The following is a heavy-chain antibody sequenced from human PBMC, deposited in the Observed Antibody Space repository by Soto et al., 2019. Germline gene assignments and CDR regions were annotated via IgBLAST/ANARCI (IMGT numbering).Heavy chain of an antibody. J-gene: IGHJ4*02. V-gene: IGHV4-34*01. CDR2: INHSGST. D-gene: IGHD3-22*01. Sequence: PSETLSLTCAVYGGSFSGYYWSWIRQPPGKGLEWIGEINHSGSTNYNPSLKSRVTISVDTSKNQFSLKLSSVTAADTAVHYCARGPSCWVIFHYRGQGTLVTVSS. CDR1: GGSFSGYY. CDR3: ARGPSCWVIFHY.